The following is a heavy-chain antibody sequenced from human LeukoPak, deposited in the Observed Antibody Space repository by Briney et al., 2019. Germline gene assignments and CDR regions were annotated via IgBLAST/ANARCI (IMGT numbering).Heavy chain of an antibody. V-gene: IGHV3-23*01. CDR3: ARDLGQQLYY. CDR1: GFTFSSFA. D-gene: IGHD6-13*01. CDR2: FDGNGPNT. Sequence: GGSLRLSCAASGFTFSSFAMTWVRQAPGKGLEWVSGFDGNGPNTYYADSVKGRFTISRDNSKNTLYLQMNSLRAEDTAVYYCARDLGQQLYYWGQGTLVTVSS. J-gene: IGHJ4*02.